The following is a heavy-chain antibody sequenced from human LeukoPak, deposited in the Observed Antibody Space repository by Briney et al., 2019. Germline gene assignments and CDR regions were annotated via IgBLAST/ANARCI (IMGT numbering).Heavy chain of an antibody. D-gene: IGHD3-3*01. CDR3: AKDRSSRYHFWSGSFSHYYYYYMDV. J-gene: IGHJ6*03. V-gene: IGHV3-23*01. CDR2: ISGGSA. CDR1: GFTFSSYA. Sequence: PGGSLRLSCAASGFTFSSYAMSWVRQAPGKGLEWVSAISGGSANYADSVKGRFSISIDNSKNTLYLQMNSLRAEDTAVYYCAKDRSSRYHFWSGSFSHYYYYYMDVWGKGTTVTVSS.